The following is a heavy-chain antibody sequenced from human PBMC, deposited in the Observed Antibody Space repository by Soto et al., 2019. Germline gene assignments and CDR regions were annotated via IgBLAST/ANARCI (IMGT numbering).Heavy chain of an antibody. CDR3: ARERSGWYKYFDY. CDR1: GYTFTSYA. J-gene: IGHJ4*02. CDR2: INAGNGNT. V-gene: IGHV1-3*01. D-gene: IGHD6-19*01. Sequence: SCKASGYTFTSYAMHWVRQAPGQRLEWMGWINAGNGNTKYSQKFQGRVTITRDTSASTAYMELSSLRSEDMAVYYCARERSGWYKYFDYWGQGTLVTVS.